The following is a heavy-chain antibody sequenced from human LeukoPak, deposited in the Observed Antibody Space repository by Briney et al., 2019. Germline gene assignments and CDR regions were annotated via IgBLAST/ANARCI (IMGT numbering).Heavy chain of an antibody. Sequence: PGGSLRLSCAASGFTFSSYAMHWVRQAPGKGLEWVAVISYDGSNKYYADSVKGRFTISRDNSKNTLYLQMNSLRAEDTAVYYCARDSIAVAGTTYDYWGQGTLVTVSS. D-gene: IGHD6-19*01. V-gene: IGHV3-30-3*01. CDR3: ARDSIAVAGTTYDY. CDR1: GFTFSSYA. CDR2: ISYDGSNK. J-gene: IGHJ4*02.